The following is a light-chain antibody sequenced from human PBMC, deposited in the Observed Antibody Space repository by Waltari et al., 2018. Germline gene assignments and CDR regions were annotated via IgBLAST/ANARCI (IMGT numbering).Light chain of an antibody. CDR1: QSINIW. CDR2: AAS. CDR3: QQANSFPRT. V-gene: IGKV1-12*01. Sequence: DIQMTQSPSSVSASVGDRVTITCRPSQSINIWLAWYQQKPGKAPQLLISAASNLQSGVPSRFSGSRSGTDYTLTINSQQPEDSATYFCQQANSFPRTFGRGTKVEIK. J-gene: IGKJ1*01.